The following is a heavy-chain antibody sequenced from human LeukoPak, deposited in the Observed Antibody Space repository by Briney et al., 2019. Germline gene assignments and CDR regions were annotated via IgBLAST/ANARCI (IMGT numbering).Heavy chain of an antibody. CDR1: GFTLSTFW. D-gene: IGHD5-24*01. V-gene: IGHV3-7*01. Sequence: GGSLRLSCAASGFTLSTFWMSWVRQAPGKGLEWVANIKQDESEKYYVDSAKGRFTISRDNARNSLFLQMDSLRAEDTAVYYCARPRWLQFGPHDSWGQGTLVTVSS. CDR2: IKQDESEK. J-gene: IGHJ4*02. CDR3: ARPRWLQFGPHDS.